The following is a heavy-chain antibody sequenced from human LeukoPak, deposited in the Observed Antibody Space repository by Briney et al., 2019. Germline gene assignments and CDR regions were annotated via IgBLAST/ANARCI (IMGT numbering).Heavy chain of an antibody. Sequence: GGSLRLSCAASGFIFSDYWMSWVRQAPGKGLEWVANIKQDESEIFYVESVKGRFTISRDNAKNSLYLEMGSLRAEDTAMYYCARGLGYCTSTTCLLPFDYWGQGTLVTVSS. V-gene: IGHV3-7*03. D-gene: IGHD2-2*01. CDR2: IKQDESEI. CDR3: ARGLGYCTSTTCLLPFDY. CDR1: GFIFSDYW. J-gene: IGHJ4*02.